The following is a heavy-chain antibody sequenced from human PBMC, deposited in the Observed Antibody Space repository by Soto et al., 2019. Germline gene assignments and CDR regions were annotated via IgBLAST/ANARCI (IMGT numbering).Heavy chain of an antibody. Sequence: ASVKVSCKAAGYMFTGYYIHWVRQAPGQGLEWMGWINPKSVGTKYAEKFQGRVSMTGDTSITTAYLELSSLTSDYTAVYYCATARVAFDMWGQGTKVTVSS. CDR3: ATARVAFDM. CDR1: GYMFTGYY. CDR2: INPKSVGT. V-gene: IGHV1-2*02. J-gene: IGHJ3*02.